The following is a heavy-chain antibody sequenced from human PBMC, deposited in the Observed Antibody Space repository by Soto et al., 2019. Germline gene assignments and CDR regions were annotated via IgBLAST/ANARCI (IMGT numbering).Heavy chain of an antibody. J-gene: IGHJ6*02. CDR1: GYTFTSDG. D-gene: IGHD2-2*01. Sequence: GASVKVSCKASGYTFTSDGISWVRQAPGQGLEWMGWISAYNGNTNYAQKLQGRVTMTTDTSTSTAYMELRSLRSDDTAVYYCARDIVLVPAATVEYYYYYGMDVWGQGTTVTVSS. V-gene: IGHV1-18*01. CDR3: ARDIVLVPAATVEYYYYYGMDV. CDR2: ISAYNGNT.